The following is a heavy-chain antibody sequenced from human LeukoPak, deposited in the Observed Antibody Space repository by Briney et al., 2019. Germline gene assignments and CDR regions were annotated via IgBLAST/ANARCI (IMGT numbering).Heavy chain of an antibody. D-gene: IGHD3-3*01. J-gene: IGHJ5*02. Sequence: SETLSLTCTVSGGSISSSSYYWGWIRQPPGKGLEWIGSIYYSGSTYYNPSLKSRVTISVDTSKNQFSLKLSSVTAADTAVYYCARGFSYYDFWSGYYTGIWFDPWGQGTLVPVSS. CDR3: ARGFSYYDFWSGYYTGIWFDP. V-gene: IGHV4-39*07. CDR2: IYYSGST. CDR1: GGSISSSSYY.